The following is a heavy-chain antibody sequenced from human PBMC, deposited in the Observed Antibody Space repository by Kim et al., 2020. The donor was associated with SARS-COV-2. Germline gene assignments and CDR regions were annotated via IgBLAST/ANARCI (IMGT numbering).Heavy chain of an antibody. J-gene: IGHJ6*02. Sequence: GGSLRLSCAASGFTFSSYGMHWVRQAPGKGLEWVAVIWYDGSNKYYADSVKGRFTISRDNSKNTLYLQMNSLRAEDTAVYYCAKGGFRTAAGRFLDYYYGMDVWGQGTTVTVSS. CDR1: GFTFSSYG. CDR3: AKGGFRTAAGRFLDYYYGMDV. V-gene: IGHV3-33*06. CDR2: IWYDGSNK. D-gene: IGHD6-13*01.